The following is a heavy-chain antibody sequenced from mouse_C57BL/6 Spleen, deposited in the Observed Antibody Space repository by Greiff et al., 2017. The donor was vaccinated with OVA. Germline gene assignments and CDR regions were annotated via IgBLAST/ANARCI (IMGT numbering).Heavy chain of an antibody. J-gene: IGHJ2*01. CDR3: ARGFYGPTDY. Sequence: QVQLQQPGAELVKPGASVKMSCKASGYTFPSYWITWVKQRPGQGPEWVGDIYPGSGSTNYNVKFKSKATLTVDTSSSTAYMQLSSLTSEDAAVYYCARGFYGPTDYWGQGTTLTVSS. CDR1: GYTFPSYW. D-gene: IGHD1-1*02. CDR2: IYPGSGST. V-gene: IGHV1-55*01.